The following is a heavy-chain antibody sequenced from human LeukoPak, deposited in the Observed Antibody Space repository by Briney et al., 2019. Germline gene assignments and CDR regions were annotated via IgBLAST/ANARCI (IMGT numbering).Heavy chain of an antibody. CDR1: GYTFTSYD. CDR2: ISAYNGNT. V-gene: IGHV1-18*01. D-gene: IGHD3-22*01. CDR3: ARGPAEYYDILSEVTNDY. Sequence: GASVKVSCKASGYTFTSYDINWVRQATGQGLEWMGWISAYNGNTNYAQKLQGRVTMTTDTSTSTAYMELRSLRSDDTAVYYCARGPAEYYDILSEVTNDYWGQGTLVTVSS. J-gene: IGHJ4*02.